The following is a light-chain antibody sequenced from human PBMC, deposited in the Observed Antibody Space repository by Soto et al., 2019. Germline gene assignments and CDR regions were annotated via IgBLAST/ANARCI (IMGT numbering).Light chain of an antibody. CDR1: SSDIGDYNY. Sequence: QSVLTQPASVSGSPGQSITISCVGTSSDIGDYNYVSWYQQHPGKVPKVIIYDASNRPSGVSYRFSATKSGNTASLTISGLKAEDETDYYCCSYTRRGTLNIGTGTKVTVL. J-gene: IGLJ1*01. CDR3: CSYTRRGTLN. CDR2: DAS. V-gene: IGLV2-14*01.